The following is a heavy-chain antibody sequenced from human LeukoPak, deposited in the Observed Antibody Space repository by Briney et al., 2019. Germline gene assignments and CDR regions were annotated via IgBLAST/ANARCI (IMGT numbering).Heavy chain of an antibody. D-gene: IGHD3-10*01. V-gene: IGHV3-9*01. J-gene: IGHJ6*02. Sequence: GGSLRLSCAASGFTFDDYAMHWVRQAPGKGLEWVSGISWNSGSIGYADSVKGRFTISRDNTKNSLYLQMNSLRAEDTALYYCAKAVPGSYAHYYYGMDVWGQGTTVTVSS. CDR2: ISWNSGSI. CDR1: GFTFDDYA. CDR3: AKAVPGSYAHYYYGMDV.